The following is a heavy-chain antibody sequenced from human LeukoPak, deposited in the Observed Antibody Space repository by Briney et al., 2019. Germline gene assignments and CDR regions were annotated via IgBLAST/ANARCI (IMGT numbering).Heavy chain of an antibody. D-gene: IGHD6-13*01. CDR2: ISRTGNSM. J-gene: IGHJ4*02. CDR1: GFTLSSCE. CDR3: ARGPYSSNWYVDY. V-gene: IGHV3-48*03. Sequence: PGGSLRLSCAASGFTLSSCEMNWVRLAPGKGLEWISYISRTGNSMYYADSVKGRFTISRDSAKNSLYLQMNSLRAEDTAVYYCARGPYSSNWYVDYWGQGTLVTVAS.